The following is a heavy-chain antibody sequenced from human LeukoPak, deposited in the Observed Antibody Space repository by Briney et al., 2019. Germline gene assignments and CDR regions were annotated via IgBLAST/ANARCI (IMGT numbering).Heavy chain of an antibody. J-gene: IGHJ4*02. CDR2: IYYSGST. CDR3: ARAAWELPYYFDY. Sequence: ASETLSLTCTVSGGSISSYYWSWIRQPPGKGLEWIGYIYYSGSTNYNPSLKSRVTISVDTSKNQFSLKLSSVTAADTAVYYCARAAWELPYYFDYWGQGTLVTVSS. V-gene: IGHV4-59*01. CDR1: GGSISSYY. D-gene: IGHD1-26*01.